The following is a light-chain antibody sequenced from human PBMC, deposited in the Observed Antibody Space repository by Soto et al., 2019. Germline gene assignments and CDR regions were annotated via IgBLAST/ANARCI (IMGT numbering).Light chain of an antibody. V-gene: IGKV3-20*01. J-gene: IGKJ1*01. CDR3: QQYGSSPRT. Sequence: IVLTQSPGTLSLSPGERVTLSCRASQTISRNYLAWYQQKQGLXPRLIMYHGSRRAAGTPDRFSGSGSGTDLSLTISRLEPEDFAVYYCQQYGSSPRTFGQGTKVDIK. CDR1: QTISRNY. CDR2: HGS.